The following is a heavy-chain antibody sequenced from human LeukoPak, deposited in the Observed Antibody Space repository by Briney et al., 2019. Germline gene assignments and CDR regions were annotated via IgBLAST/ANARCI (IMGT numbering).Heavy chain of an antibody. V-gene: IGHV3-23*01. J-gene: IGHJ4*02. CDR2: ISGSGGST. CDR1: GFTFSSYA. D-gene: IGHD3-16*02. CDR3: AKSPHRTLNLGVISFEG. Sequence: PGGSLRLSCAASGFTFSSYAMSWVRQAPGKGLEWVSAISGSGGSTYYADSVKGRFTISRDNSKNTLSLQMNSLRVEETAIYYCAKSPHRTLNLGVISFEGWGQGALVTVSS.